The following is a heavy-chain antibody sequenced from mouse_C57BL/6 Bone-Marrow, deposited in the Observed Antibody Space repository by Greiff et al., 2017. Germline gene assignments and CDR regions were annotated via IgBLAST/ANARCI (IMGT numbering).Heavy chain of an antibody. CDR2: ISSGSSTI. D-gene: IGHD2-4*01. J-gene: IGHJ2*01. V-gene: IGHV5-17*01. Sequence: DVMLVESGGGLVKPGGSLKLSCAASGFTFSDYGMHWVRQAPEKGLEWVAYISSGSSTIYYADTVKGRFTISSDNAKNTLFLQMTSLSSEDTAMYYCARRYDDYDDAPFDYWGKGTTLTVSS. CDR1: GFTFSDYG. CDR3: ARRYDDYDDAPFDY.